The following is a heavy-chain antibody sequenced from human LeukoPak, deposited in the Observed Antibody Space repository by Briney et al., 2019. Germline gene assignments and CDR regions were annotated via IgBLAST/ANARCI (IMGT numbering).Heavy chain of an antibody. CDR1: GFTFNIYS. J-gene: IGHJ4*02. V-gene: IGHV3-21*01. CDR3: ARGSWREHFDY. CDR2: IGSTSTYT. D-gene: IGHD1-26*01. Sequence: PGGSLRLSCAASGFTFNIYSMNWVRQAPGKGLEGVSSIGSTSTYTYYADSVRGRFTISRDTAENALFLQMNSLRAEDTAVYYCARGSWREHFDYWGQGTLVTVSS.